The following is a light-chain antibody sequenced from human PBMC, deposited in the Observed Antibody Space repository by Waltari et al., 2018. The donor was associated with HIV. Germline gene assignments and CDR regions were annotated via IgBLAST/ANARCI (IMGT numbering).Light chain of an antibody. J-gene: IGKJ3*01. Sequence: DIVMTQSPDSLAVSLGERATINCKSSQSVLYSPNNKNYVAWYQQKPGQPPNVLIYWASTRQSGVPDRFSGSGSGTDFTLTISSLQAEDVAVYYCQQYFSSPFTFGPGTKVDIK. CDR3: QQYFSSPFT. CDR1: QSVLYSPNNKNY. CDR2: WAS. V-gene: IGKV4-1*01.